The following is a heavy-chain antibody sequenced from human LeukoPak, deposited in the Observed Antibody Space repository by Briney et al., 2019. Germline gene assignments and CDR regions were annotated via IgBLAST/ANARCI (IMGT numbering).Heavy chain of an antibody. CDR2: ISYSGST. J-gene: IGHJ4*02. D-gene: IGHD3-10*01. CDR3: ARGSSYRGYYGSGSYYSQ. CDR1: GGSISSYY. Sequence: SETLSLTCTVSGGSISSYYWSWIRQPPGKGLEWIGYISYSGSTNFNPSLKSRVTISVDTSKNQFSLELSSVTAADTAVYYCARGSSYRGYYGSGSYYSQWGQGTLVTVSS. V-gene: IGHV4-59*12.